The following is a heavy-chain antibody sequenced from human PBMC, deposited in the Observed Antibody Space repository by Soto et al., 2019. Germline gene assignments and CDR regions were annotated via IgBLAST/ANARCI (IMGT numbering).Heavy chain of an antibody. CDR1: GFTFKNYY. D-gene: IGHD6-13*01. CDR2: ISDSGSSI. CDR3: ARQYSSMLDL. V-gene: IGHV3-11*01. J-gene: IGHJ4*02. Sequence: QVQLVESGGGLVKPGGPLRLSCAASGFTFKNYYMTWIRQAPGKGLEWVSYISDSGSSIYYADSVKGRFTISRDNAKNSLLLEMNSLRGEDTAVYFCARQYSSMLDLWGQGTLVTVSS.